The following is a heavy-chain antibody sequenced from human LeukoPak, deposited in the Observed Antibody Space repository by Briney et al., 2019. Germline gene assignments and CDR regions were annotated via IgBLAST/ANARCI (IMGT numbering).Heavy chain of an antibody. CDR1: GYSFTSYW. D-gene: IGHD2-2*01. CDR2: IYPGDSDT. CDR3: ARRDGYCSSTSCYADYYYGMNV. V-gene: IGHV5-51*01. Sequence: GESLKISCKGSGYSFTSYWIGWVRQMPGKGLEWMGIIYPGDSDTTYSPSFQGQVTISADKSISTAYLQWSSLKASDTAMYYCARRDGYCSSTSCYADYYYGMNVWGQGTTVTVSS. J-gene: IGHJ6*02.